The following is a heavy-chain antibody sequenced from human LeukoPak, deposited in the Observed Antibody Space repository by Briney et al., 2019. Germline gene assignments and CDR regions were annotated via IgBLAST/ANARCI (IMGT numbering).Heavy chain of an antibody. Sequence: GASVKVSCKASGYTFTSYDINWVRQATGQGLEWMGWMNPNTGNTGYAQKFQGRVTMTRNTSISTAYMEPSSLRSEDTAVYYCARRPSKYYDILTGYYRSEFDYWGQGTLVTASS. V-gene: IGHV1-8*01. CDR2: MNPNTGNT. CDR3: ARRPSKYYDILTGYYRSEFDY. J-gene: IGHJ4*02. CDR1: GYTFTSYD. D-gene: IGHD3-9*01.